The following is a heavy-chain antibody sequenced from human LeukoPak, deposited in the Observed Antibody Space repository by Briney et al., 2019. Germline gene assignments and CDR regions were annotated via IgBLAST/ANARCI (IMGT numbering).Heavy chain of an antibody. Sequence: GESLKISCKGSGYSFTSYWIGWVRQVPGKGLEWMGIIYPGDPDTRYSPSFQGQVTISADKSISTAYLQWSSLKASDTAMYYCARMGLGIAAAGTNYYYGMDVWGQGTTVTVSS. CDR2: IYPGDPDT. V-gene: IGHV5-51*01. CDR3: ARMGLGIAAAGTNYYYGMDV. J-gene: IGHJ6*02. D-gene: IGHD6-13*01. CDR1: GYSFTSYW.